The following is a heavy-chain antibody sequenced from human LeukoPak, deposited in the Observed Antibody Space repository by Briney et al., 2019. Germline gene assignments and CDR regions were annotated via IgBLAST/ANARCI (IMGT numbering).Heavy chain of an antibody. V-gene: IGHV4-38-2*01. CDR2: MFHSGDI. CDR1: GFSINSNYY. J-gene: IGHJ4*02. D-gene: IGHD3-16*01. CDR3: ARSWGNLYYFDY. Sequence: SETLALICCVSGFSINSNYYWGWVRQPPGNGLDWIANMFHSGDISNNPSLKSRVTMSVDTSKNQFFLKLTSVTAADTAVYYCARSWGNLYYFDYWGQGALVTVSS.